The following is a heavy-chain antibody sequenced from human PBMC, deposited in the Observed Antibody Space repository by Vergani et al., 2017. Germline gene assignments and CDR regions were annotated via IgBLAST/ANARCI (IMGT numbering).Heavy chain of an antibody. J-gene: IGHJ5*02. CDR2: ISWDGGST. V-gene: IGHV3-43*01. CDR1: GFTFDDYT. Sequence: VQLVEWGGGVVQPGGSLRLSCTASGFTFDDYTMHWVRQAPGKGLEWVSLISWDGGSTYYADSVKGRFTISRDNSKNSLYLQMNSLRTEDTALYYCAKDVSGSGWFDPWGQGTLVTVSS. CDR3: AKDVSGSGWFDP. D-gene: IGHD3-3*01.